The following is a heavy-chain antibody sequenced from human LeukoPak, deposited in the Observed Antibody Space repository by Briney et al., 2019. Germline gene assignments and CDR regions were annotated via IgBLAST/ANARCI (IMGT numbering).Heavy chain of an antibody. V-gene: IGHV4-4*07. J-gene: IGHJ6*03. CDR1: GGSISSYY. D-gene: IGHD3-9*01. CDR3: ARVAHYDILTGPYYYYYYMDV. CDR2: IYTSGST. Sequence: PSETLSLTCTVPGGSISSYYWSWIRQPAGKGLEWIGRIYTSGSTNYNPSLKSRVTMSVDTSKNQFSLKLSSVTAADTAVYYCARVAHYDILTGPYYYYYYMDVWGKGTTVTISS.